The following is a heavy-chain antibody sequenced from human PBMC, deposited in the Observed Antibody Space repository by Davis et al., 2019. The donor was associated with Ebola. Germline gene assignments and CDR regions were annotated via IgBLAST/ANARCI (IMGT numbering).Heavy chain of an antibody. CDR3: ARFMVRGVMDYYYGMDV. J-gene: IGHJ6*02. V-gene: IGHV5-51*01. CDR2: IYPGDSDT. Sequence: KVSCKGSGYSFTSYWIGWVRQMPGKGLEWMGIIYPGDSDTRYSPSFQGQVTIPADNSISTAYLQWSSPKAADTAMYYCARFMVRGVMDYYYGMDVWGQGTTVTVSS. D-gene: IGHD3-10*01. CDR1: GYSFTSYW.